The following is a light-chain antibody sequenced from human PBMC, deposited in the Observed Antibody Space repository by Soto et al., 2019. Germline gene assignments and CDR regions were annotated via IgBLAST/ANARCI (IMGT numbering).Light chain of an antibody. CDR2: TAF. Sequence: DIQMTQSPSSLSASVGDRVTITCRASQSISGYLNWYQQKPGRAPNLLIYTAFSLQSGVPSRFSGSASGTDFTLTISSLQPEDFATYYCLQTYSTPGTFGQGTNLEIK. CDR1: QSISGY. V-gene: IGKV1-39*01. CDR3: LQTYSTPGT. J-gene: IGKJ2*02.